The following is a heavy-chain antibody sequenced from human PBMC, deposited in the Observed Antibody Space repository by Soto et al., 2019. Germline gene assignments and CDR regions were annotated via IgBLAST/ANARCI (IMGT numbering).Heavy chain of an antibody. CDR2: INYSGST. V-gene: IGHV4-31*03. D-gene: IGHD6-19*01. CDR1: GGSISSGGYC. Sequence: SETLSLACTVSGGSISSGGYCWSWIRQHPGKGLEWIGDINYSGSTNYNPSLKSRVTISVDTSKNQFSLKLSSVTAADTAVYYCARGSGAAVAGTKGYNWFDPWGQGTLVTVSS. CDR3: ARGSGAAVAGTKGYNWFDP. J-gene: IGHJ5*02.